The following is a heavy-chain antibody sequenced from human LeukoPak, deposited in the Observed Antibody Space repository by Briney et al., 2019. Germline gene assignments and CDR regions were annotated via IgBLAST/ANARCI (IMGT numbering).Heavy chain of an antibody. Sequence: PSETLSLTCSVSGYSIRSGYHWAWTRQPPGKGLEWIGSINYSEKPYYNPSLKSRVTISVDTSKNQFSLKMTSVTAADTTFYFCARSEINDYMNYWGQGMPVTVSS. CDR3: ARSEINDYMNY. CDR2: INYSEKP. J-gene: IGHJ4*02. V-gene: IGHV4-38-2*02. CDR1: GYSIRSGYH. D-gene: IGHD4-11*01.